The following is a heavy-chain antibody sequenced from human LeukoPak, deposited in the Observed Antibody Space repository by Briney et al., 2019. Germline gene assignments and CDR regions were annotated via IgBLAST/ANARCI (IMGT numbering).Heavy chain of an antibody. J-gene: IGHJ4*02. CDR3: AREGSIAVAGTVDY. CDR2: ISSSSSHI. Sequence: GGSLRLSCAASGFTFSSYSMNWVRQAPGKGLEWVSSISSSSSHIYHAGSVKGRFTISRDNAKNSLYLQMNSLRAEDTAVYYCAREGSIAVAGTVDYWGQGTLVTVSS. D-gene: IGHD6-19*01. V-gene: IGHV3-21*01. CDR1: GFTFSSYS.